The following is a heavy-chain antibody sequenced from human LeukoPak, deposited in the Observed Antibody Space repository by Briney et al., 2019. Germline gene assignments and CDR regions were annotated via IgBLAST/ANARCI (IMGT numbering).Heavy chain of an antibody. D-gene: IGHD3-22*01. CDR1: GGSISSYY. Sequence: PSETLSLTCTVSGGSISSYYWSWIRQPAGKGLEWIGHIYTSGSTNYNPSLKSRVTMSVDTSKNQFSLKLSSVTAADTAVYYCARVEDSSGYYYSSNSYGMDVWGQGTTVTVSS. V-gene: IGHV4-4*07. J-gene: IGHJ6*02. CDR2: IYTSGST. CDR3: ARVEDSSGYYYSSNSYGMDV.